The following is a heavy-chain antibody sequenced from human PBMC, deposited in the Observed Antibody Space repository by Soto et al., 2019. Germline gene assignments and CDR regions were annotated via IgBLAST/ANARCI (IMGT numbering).Heavy chain of an antibody. D-gene: IGHD3-9*01. V-gene: IGHV4-30-4*01. CDR1: GGSISSGDYY. J-gene: IGHJ6*02. CDR2: IYYSGST. Sequence: SETLSLTCTVSGGSISSGDYYWSWIRQPPGKGLEWIGYIYYSGSTYYNPSLKSRVTISVDTPKNQFSLKLSSVTAADTAVYYCASGPYYDILTGAYYGMDVWGQGTTVTVSS. CDR3: ASGPYYDILTGAYYGMDV.